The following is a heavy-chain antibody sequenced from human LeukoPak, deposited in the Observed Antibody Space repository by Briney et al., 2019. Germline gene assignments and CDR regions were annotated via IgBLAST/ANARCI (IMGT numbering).Heavy chain of an antibody. V-gene: IGHV3-30*09. CDR2: ISSDGHDK. Sequence: PGGSLRLSCAASQFTCSYCVMNWVRQAPGKGLEWVAVISSDGHDKYYGDSVKGRFVISRDNSKNTFYLQMTTLRPDDSAVYYCARHFAYGAYGSGDFSYYYMDVWGKGTTVTVSS. D-gene: IGHD3-22*01. CDR1: QFTCSYCV. CDR3: ARHFAYGAYGSGDFSYYYMDV. J-gene: IGHJ6*03.